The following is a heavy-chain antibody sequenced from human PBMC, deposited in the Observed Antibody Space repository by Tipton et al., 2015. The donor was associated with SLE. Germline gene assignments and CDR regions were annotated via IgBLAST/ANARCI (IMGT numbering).Heavy chain of an antibody. CDR1: GGSVSSSSYY. Sequence: TLSLTCAVNGGSVSSSSYYWGWIRQPPGKGLEWIGSIYYSGSTYYNPSLKSRVTISVDTSKNQFSLKLSSVTAADTAVYYCARERAAAGYWYFDLWGRGTLVTVSS. D-gene: IGHD6-13*01. J-gene: IGHJ2*01. CDR2: IYYSGST. V-gene: IGHV4-39*07. CDR3: ARERAAAGYWYFDL.